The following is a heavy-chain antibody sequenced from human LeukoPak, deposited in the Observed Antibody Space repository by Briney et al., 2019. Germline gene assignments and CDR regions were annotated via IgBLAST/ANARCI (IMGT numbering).Heavy chain of an antibody. CDR3: ARGSTVLLWFGELNNWFDP. CDR1: GGSFSGYY. CDR2: INHSGST. V-gene: IGHV4-34*01. Sequence: PSETLSLTCAVYGGSFSGYYWSWIRQPPGKGLEWIGEINHSGSTNYNPSLKSRVTISVDTSKTQFSLKLSSVTAADTAVYYCARGSTVLLWFGELNNWFDPWGQGTLVTVSS. D-gene: IGHD3-10*01. J-gene: IGHJ5*02.